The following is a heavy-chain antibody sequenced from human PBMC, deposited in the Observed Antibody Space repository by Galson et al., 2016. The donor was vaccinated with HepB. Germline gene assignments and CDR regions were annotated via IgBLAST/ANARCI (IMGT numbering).Heavy chain of an antibody. CDR1: GFTFSSYS. CDR3: AREGAEMAVAGTAFDY. Sequence: SLRLSCAASGFTFSSYSMNWVRQAPGKGLEWVSYISSSSSTIYYAASVKGRFTISSDNSKNTLYLQMNRLRAEDTAGYYWAREGAEMAVAGTAFDYWGQGILVTVSS. CDR2: ISSSSSTI. D-gene: IGHD6-19*01. J-gene: IGHJ4*02. V-gene: IGHV3-48*01.